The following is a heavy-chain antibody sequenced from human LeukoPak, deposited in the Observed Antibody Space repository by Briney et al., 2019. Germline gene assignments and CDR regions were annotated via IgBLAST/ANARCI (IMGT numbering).Heavy chain of an antibody. CDR3: AKCDPSSGWLIDY. CDR1: GFTFSNYA. Sequence: GGSLRLSCTASGFTFSNYAMSWVRQAPGKGLEWVSAISGSGGSTYYADSVKGRFTISRDNSKNTLYLQMNSLRAEDTAVYYCAKCDPSSGWLIDYWGQGTLVTVSS. CDR2: ISGSGGST. D-gene: IGHD6-19*01. V-gene: IGHV3-23*01. J-gene: IGHJ4*02.